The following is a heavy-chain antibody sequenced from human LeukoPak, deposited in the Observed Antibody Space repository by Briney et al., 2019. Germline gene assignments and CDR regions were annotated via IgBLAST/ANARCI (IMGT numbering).Heavy chain of an antibody. J-gene: IGHJ4*02. D-gene: IGHD2-2*03. CDR3: AKDSAWIY. Sequence: GSVRLSCAVSGFPVSSNFMSWVRHAPGKGLQSVSIMYSGGSTDYADAVRGRFSISRDSSQNTLYLQMNSLRAEDTAVYYCAKDSAWIYWGQGTLVTVSS. V-gene: IGHV3-53*05. CDR2: MYSGGST. CDR1: GFPVSSNF.